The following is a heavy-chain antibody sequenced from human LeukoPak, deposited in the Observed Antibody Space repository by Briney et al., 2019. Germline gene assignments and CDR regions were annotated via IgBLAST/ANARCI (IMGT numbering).Heavy chain of an antibody. D-gene: IGHD2-15*01. CDR3: AASVVFDF. J-gene: IGHJ4*02. CDR1: GFTFDDYA. CDR2: ISWNSGSI. Sequence: GGSLRLSCAASGFTFDDYAMHWVRQAPGKGLEWVSGISWNSGSIGYADSVKGRFTISRDNAKNSLFLQMNSLRAEVTAIYYCAASVVFDFWGQGTLVTVSS. V-gene: IGHV3-9*01.